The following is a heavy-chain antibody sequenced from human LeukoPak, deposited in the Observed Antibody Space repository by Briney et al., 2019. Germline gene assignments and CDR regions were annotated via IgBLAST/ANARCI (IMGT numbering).Heavy chain of an antibody. D-gene: IGHD4-17*01. Sequence: GESLKISCKGSGYSFTSYWIGWVRQMPGKGLEWMGIIYPGESDTRYSPSFQGQATISADKSISTAYLQWSSLKASDTAMYYCARQDPFGATVKFFDYWGQGTLVTVSS. CDR3: ARQDPFGATVKFFDY. J-gene: IGHJ4*02. V-gene: IGHV5-51*01. CDR1: GYSFTSYW. CDR2: IYPGESDT.